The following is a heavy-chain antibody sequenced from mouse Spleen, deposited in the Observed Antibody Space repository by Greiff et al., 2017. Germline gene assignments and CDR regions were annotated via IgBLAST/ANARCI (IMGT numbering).Heavy chain of an antibody. V-gene: IGHV5-6*01. CDR2: ISSGGSYT. CDR1: GFTFSSYG. J-gene: IGHJ4*01. CDR3: ARDYGSSYGNAMDY. D-gene: IGHD1-1*01. Sequence: EVQVVESGGDLVKPGGSLTLSCAASGFTFSSYGMSWVRQTPDKRLEWVATISSGGSYTYYPDSVKGRFTISRDNAKNTLYLQMSSLKSEDTAMYYCARDYGSSYGNAMDYWGQGTSVTVSS.